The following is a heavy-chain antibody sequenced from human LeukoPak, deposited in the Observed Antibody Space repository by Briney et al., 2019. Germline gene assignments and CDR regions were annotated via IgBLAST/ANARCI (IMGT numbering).Heavy chain of an antibody. V-gene: IGHV1-8*03. J-gene: IGHJ4*02. Sequence: ASVKVSCKASGYTFTTYDINWVRQATGQGLEWMGWMNPNSGDTGYAQKFQGRITVTRNTSISTAYMELSSLRSEGTAVYYCGVLASTGTIDYWGQGTLVTVSS. CDR2: MNPNSGDT. CDR1: GYTFTTYD. D-gene: IGHD6-13*01. CDR3: GVLASTGTIDY.